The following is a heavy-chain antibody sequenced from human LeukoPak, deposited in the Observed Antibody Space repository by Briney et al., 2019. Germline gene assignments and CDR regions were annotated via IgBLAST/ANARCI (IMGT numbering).Heavy chain of an antibody. V-gene: IGHV4-4*07. CDR2: LYISGST. J-gene: IGHJ4*02. Sequence: PSETLSLTCTVSGASISSYYYNWIRQTAGRGLEWIGRLYISGSTDYNPSLKSRVTISVDTSKNQFSLKLSSVTAADTAVYYCARERGFWSGYDYWGQGTLVTVSS. D-gene: IGHD3-3*01. CDR1: GASISSYY. CDR3: ARERGFWSGYDY.